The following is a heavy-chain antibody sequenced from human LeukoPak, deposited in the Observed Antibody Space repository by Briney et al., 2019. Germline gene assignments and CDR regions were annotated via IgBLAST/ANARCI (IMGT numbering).Heavy chain of an antibody. Sequence: GGSLRLSCAASGFTFSSYWMSWVRQAPGKGLEWVANIKQDGSEKYYVDSVKGRFTISRDNAKNPLYLQMNSLRAEDTAVYYCARAYSSSWYLYYYYGMDVWGKGTTVTVSS. V-gene: IGHV3-7*03. J-gene: IGHJ6*04. D-gene: IGHD6-13*01. CDR1: GFTFSSYW. CDR2: IKQDGSEK. CDR3: ARAYSSSWYLYYYYGMDV.